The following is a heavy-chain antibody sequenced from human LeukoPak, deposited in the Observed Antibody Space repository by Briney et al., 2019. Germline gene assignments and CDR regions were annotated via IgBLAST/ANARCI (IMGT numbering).Heavy chain of an antibody. CDR2: IYYSGST. D-gene: IGHD3-3*01. Sequence: SETLSLTCTVSGGSISSYYWSWIRQPPGKGLEWIGYIYYSGSTNYNPSLKSRVTISVDTSKNQFSLKLSSVTAADTAVYYCARVGLRSGGLGYYYMDVWGKGTTVTVSS. J-gene: IGHJ6*03. CDR1: GGSISSYY. CDR3: ARVGLRSGGLGYYYMDV. V-gene: IGHV4-59*01.